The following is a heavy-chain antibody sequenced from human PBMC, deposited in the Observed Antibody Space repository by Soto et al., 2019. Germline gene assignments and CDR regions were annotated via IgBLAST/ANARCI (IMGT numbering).Heavy chain of an antibody. Sequence: GGSLRLSCAASGFTFSNYVMHWVRQAPGKGLEWAALIWYDGSIKYYADSVKGRFTISRDNSKNTLYLQMNSLSVEDTAVYYWAREETATGLRALDIWGQGKMVTVSS. CDR2: IWYDGSIK. V-gene: IGHV3-33*01. CDR3: AREETATGLRALDI. J-gene: IGHJ3*02. CDR1: GFTFSNYV.